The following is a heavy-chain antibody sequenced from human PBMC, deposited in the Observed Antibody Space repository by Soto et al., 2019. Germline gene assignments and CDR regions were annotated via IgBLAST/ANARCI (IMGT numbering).Heavy chain of an antibody. CDR3: AKGGAGRLDPFDV. CDR2: VTSSASST. J-gene: IGHJ3*01. V-gene: IGHV3-23*01. D-gene: IGHD1-26*01. Sequence: GQLLESGGGMVQPGGSLRLSCAASGFTFSSFAMNWVRLPTGRGLEWVAAVTSSASSTHYADSVKGRFTISRDNSKNTLYLQMNSLRADDTAVYYCAKGGAGRLDPFDVWGQGTMVTVSS. CDR1: GFTFSSFA.